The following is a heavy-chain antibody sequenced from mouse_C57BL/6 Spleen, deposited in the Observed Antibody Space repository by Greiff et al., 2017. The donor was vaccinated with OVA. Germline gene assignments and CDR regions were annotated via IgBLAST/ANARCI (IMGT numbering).Heavy chain of an antibody. V-gene: IGHV1-55*01. Sequence: QVQLQQPGAELVKPGASVKMSCKASGYTFTSYWITWVKQRPGQGLEWIGDIYPGSGSTNYNEKFKSKATLTVDTSSSTAYMQLSSLTSEDSAVYYCARYAYGSSYPFAYWGQGTLVTVSA. CDR1: GYTFTSYW. CDR2: IYPGSGST. CDR3: ARYAYGSSYPFAY. D-gene: IGHD1-1*01. J-gene: IGHJ3*01.